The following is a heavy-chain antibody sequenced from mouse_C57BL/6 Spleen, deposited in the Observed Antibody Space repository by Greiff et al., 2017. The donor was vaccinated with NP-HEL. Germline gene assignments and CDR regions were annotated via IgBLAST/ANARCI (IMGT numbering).Heavy chain of an antibody. CDR1: GFTFSDYY. CDR3: ARERITTVVATDWYFDV. CDR2: INYDGSST. D-gene: IGHD1-1*01. V-gene: IGHV5-16*01. J-gene: IGHJ1*03. Sequence: EVQLVESEGGLVQPGSSMKLSCTASGFTFSDYYMAWVRQVPEKGLEWVANINYDGSSTYYLDSLKSRFIISRDNAKNILYLQMSSLKSEDTATYYCARERITTVVATDWYFDVWGTGTTVTVSS.